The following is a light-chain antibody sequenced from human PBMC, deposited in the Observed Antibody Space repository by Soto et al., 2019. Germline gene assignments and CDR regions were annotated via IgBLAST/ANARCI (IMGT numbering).Light chain of an antibody. CDR2: TNS. J-gene: IGLJ1*01. CDR1: SSSIGSNS. CDR3: AAWDGSLNVYV. V-gene: IGLV1-44*01. Sequence: QSVLTQPPSASGTPGQRVTISCSGSSSSIGSNSVNWYQQLPRTAPKVLIYTNSQRPSGVPDRFSGSKSGTSASLAISGLQPEDEGDYYCAAWDGSLNVYVFGTGTNVTVL.